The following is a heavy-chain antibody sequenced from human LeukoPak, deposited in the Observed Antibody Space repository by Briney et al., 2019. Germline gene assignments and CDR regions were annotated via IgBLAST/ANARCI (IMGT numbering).Heavy chain of an antibody. V-gene: IGHV3-30*02. CDR1: GFIFSSYG. Sequence: PGGSLRLSCAASGFIFSSYGMHWVRQAPGKGLEWVAFIRYDGSNKYYADSVKGRFTISRDNSKNMLYLQMNSLRAEDTAVYYCAKDRSMVRGVSIRFRRSGTMDVWGKGTTVTIPS. D-gene: IGHD3-10*01. CDR3: AKDRSMVRGVSIRFRRSGTMDV. J-gene: IGHJ6*03. CDR2: IRYDGSNK.